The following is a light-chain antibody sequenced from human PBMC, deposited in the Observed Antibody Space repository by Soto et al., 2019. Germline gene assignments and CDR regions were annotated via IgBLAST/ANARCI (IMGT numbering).Light chain of an antibody. CDR2: DVS. J-gene: IGLJ2*01. CDR1: SSDVGGYNY. V-gene: IGLV2-14*01. CDR3: SSYTSSSTV. Sequence: QSALTQPASVSGSPGQSITISCTGTSSDVGGYNYVSWYQQHPGKAPKLMIYDVSNRPSGVSNRFSGSKSGNTASLTISGLQAEDEADYYCSSYTSSSTVFGGGPSCPS.